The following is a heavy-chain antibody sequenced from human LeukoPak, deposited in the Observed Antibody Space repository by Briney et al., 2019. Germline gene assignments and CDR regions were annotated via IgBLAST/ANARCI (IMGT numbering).Heavy chain of an antibody. CDR2: IYHSGIT. V-gene: IGHV4-39*01. D-gene: IGHD5/OR15-5a*01. J-gene: IGHJ4*02. Sequence: ASETLSLTCTVSGGSISSSSYYWGWIRQPPGKGLEWIGSIYHSGITYYNHFNSSLKSRVTISIDTSKNQFSLRLTSVTAADTAVYFCATLVSTRYYFDYWGQGTLVTVSS. CDR3: ATLVSTRYYFDY. CDR1: GGSISSSSYY.